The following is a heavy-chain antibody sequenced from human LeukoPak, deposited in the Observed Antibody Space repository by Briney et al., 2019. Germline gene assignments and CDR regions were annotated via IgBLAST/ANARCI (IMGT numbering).Heavy chain of an antibody. CDR3: ARDLGEFVVVPAAPGGWFDP. D-gene: IGHD2-2*01. CDR2: IYHTGST. J-gene: IGHJ5*02. CDR1: GASISSSY. Sequence: TSETLSLTCTVSGASISSSYWSWIRQSPGKGLEWIGYIYHTGSTNYNPSLKSRVTMSVDTSKNQFSLKLSSVTAADTAVYYCARDLGEFVVVPAAPGGWFDPWGQGTLVTVSS. V-gene: IGHV4-59*12.